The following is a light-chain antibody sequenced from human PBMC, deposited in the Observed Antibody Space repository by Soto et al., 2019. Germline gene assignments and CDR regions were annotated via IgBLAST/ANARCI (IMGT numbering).Light chain of an antibody. CDR3: QQSFTTASIT. V-gene: IGKV1-39*01. CDR2: AAS. CDR1: QSISRN. Sequence: DIQMTQYPSSLSASVGDRVTITCRASQSISRNLNWYQHKPGKAPKLLIYAASNLQSGVPSRFRGGGSGTEFTLSINSLQTEDFGTYYCQQSFTTASITFGQGTRLEIK. J-gene: IGKJ5*01.